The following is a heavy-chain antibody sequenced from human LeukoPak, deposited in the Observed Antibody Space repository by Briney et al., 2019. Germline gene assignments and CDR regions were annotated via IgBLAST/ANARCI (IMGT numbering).Heavy chain of an antibody. CDR2: IYYSGST. CDR3: ARHVRDGYNFIDY. V-gene: IGHV4-59*08. D-gene: IGHD5-24*01. CDR1: GGSISSYY. J-gene: IGHJ4*02. Sequence: SETLSLTCSVSGGSISSYYWSWIRQPPGKGLEWIGYIYYSGSTNYNPSLRSRVTISVDTSKSQFSLRLKSVTDADTAVYYCARHVRDGYNFIDYWGQGTLVTVSS.